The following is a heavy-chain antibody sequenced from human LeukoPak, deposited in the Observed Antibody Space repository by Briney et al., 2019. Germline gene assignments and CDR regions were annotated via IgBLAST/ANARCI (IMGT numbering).Heavy chain of an antibody. J-gene: IGHJ3*01. V-gene: IGHV3-48*01. CDR3: ARDRGSGDEYSPDAFDL. D-gene: IGHD6-19*01. Sequence: GGSLRLSCAASGFTFSSYSMNWVRQAPGKGLEWVSYISGSSDPIYYADSVKGRFTISRDNAKNSLSLQMNSLRAEDTAVYFCARDRGSGDEYSPDAFDLWGQGTMVTVSS. CDR1: GFTFSSYS. CDR2: ISGSSDPI.